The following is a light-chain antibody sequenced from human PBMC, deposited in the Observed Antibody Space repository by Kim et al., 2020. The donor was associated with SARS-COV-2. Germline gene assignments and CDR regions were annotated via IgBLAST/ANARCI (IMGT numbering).Light chain of an antibody. CDR2: GAS. CDR1: QDISSN. CDR3: QKYNGAPWT. Sequence: DIQMTQCPSSLSASVGERVTITCRASQDISSNIAWYQQKPGKVPKLLIYGASALHSGVPSRFSGRGSGTDFTLTISTLQPADVATYYCQKYNGAPWTFGEGTKVDIK. V-gene: IGKV1-27*01. J-gene: IGKJ1*01.